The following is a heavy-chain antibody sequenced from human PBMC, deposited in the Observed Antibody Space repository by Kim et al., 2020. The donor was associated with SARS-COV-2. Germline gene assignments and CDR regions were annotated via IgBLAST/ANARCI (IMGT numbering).Heavy chain of an antibody. CDR3: ARVTRGSYDAVDM. J-gene: IGHJ3*02. CDR1: GGSVSSGRYY. D-gene: IGHD1-26*01. V-gene: IGHV4-61*01. CDR2: IYYSGST. Sequence: SETRSLTCTVSGGSVSSGRYYWSWIRQPPGKGREWIGYIYYSGSTKYNPSLKSRVTISVETSKNQVSLKLSSVTDADTAVYYGARVTRGSYDAVDMWGQG.